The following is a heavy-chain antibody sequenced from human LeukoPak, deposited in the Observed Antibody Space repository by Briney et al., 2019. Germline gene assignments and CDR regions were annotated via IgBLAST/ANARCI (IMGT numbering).Heavy chain of an antibody. CDR1: GFTLSSYA. D-gene: IGHD3/OR15-3a*01. CDR2: IASGGST. Sequence: PGGSLRLSCAASGFTLSSYAMTWVRQAPGKGLEWVSAIASGGSTYYADSVKGRFTISRDNSKNTLYLQMNSLRVEDTAVYYCTRGSGRTGYNCWGQGVLVTVSS. CDR3: TRGSGRTGYNC. V-gene: IGHV3-23*01. J-gene: IGHJ4*02.